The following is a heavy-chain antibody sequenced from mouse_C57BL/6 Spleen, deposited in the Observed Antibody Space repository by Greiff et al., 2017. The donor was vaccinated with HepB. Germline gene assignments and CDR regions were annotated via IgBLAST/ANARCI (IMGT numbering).Heavy chain of an antibody. D-gene: IGHD2-3*01. J-gene: IGHJ2*01. V-gene: IGHV1-53*01. CDR1: GYTFTSYW. CDR2: INPSNGGT. Sequence: QVQLQQSGTELVKPGASVKLSCKASGYTFTSYWMHWVKQRPGQGLEWIGNINPSNGGTNYNEKFKSKATLTVDKSSSTAYMQLSSLTSEDSAVYYCARGGYDGYYLDYWGQGTTLTVSS. CDR3: ARGGYDGYYLDY.